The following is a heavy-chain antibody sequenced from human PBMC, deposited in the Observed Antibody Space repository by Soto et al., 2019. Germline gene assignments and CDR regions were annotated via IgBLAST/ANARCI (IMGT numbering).Heavy chain of an antibody. CDR2: ISGRGGNT. Sequence: DVQLLESGGGLVQPGGSLRLSCAASGFTFSIFAMSWVRQAPGKGLEWVSTISGRGGNTYYADSVKGRFTISRDNSKNTLNLQMNGLRGEDTAGYYCAKDRGTGDYGVNAVDIWGQGTMVTVSS. D-gene: IGHD7-27*01. CDR1: GFTFSIFA. V-gene: IGHV3-23*01. CDR3: AKDRGTGDYGVNAVDI. J-gene: IGHJ3*02.